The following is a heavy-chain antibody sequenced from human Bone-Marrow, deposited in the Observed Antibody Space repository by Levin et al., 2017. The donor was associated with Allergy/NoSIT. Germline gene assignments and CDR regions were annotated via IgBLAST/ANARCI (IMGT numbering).Heavy chain of an antibody. CDR3: ARHDYGGNSGDY. V-gene: IGHV3-48*04. J-gene: IGHJ4*02. D-gene: IGHD4-23*01. CDR2: IGTSSSTI. CDR1: GFTFSNFG. Sequence: LSLTCAASGFTFSNFGMNWVRQGPGKGLEWISYIGTSSSTIYYADSVRGRFTVSRDNAKDSLYLQMNSLRAEDTAVYYCARHDYGGNSGDYWGLGTLVTVSS.